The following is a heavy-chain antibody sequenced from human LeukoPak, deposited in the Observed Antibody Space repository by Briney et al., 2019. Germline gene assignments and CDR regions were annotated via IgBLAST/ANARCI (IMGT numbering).Heavy chain of an antibody. CDR1: GGSMRISHYY. V-gene: IGHV4-39*07. D-gene: IGHD3-3*01. CDR2: IYHSGST. J-gene: IGHJ3*02. CDR3: ARGAFGVLLSAFDI. Sequence: PSETLSLTCSVSGGSMRISHYYWGWIRQPPGKGLEWIGSIYHSGSTYYNPSLKSRVTISVDTSKNQFSLKLSSVTAADTAVYWCARGAFGVLLSAFDIWGQGTMVTVSS.